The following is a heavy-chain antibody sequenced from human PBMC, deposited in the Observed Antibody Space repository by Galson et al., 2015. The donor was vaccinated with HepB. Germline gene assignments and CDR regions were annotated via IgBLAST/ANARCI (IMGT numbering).Heavy chain of an antibody. Sequence: SVKVSCKASGYTFTGYYMHWVRQAPGQGLEWMGWINPNSGGTNYAQKFQGRVTMTRDTSISTAYMELSRLRSDDTAVYYCARGIVGATWWLYYFDYWGQGTLVTVSS. V-gene: IGHV1-2*02. CDR3: ARGIVGATWWLYYFDY. CDR2: INPNSGGT. J-gene: IGHJ4*02. CDR1: GYTFTGYY. D-gene: IGHD1-26*01.